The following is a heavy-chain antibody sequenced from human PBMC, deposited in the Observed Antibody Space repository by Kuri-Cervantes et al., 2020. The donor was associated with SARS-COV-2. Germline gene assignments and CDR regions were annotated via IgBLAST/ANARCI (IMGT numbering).Heavy chain of an antibody. CDR3: ARNTPEAYYYYMDV. CDR2: INPDGSIT. Sequence: GESLKISCAASEFTFSRYWMHWVRQAPGKGLVWVARINPDGSITNYLDSVKGRFTISRDNSKNTLYLQMNSLRAEDTAVYYCARNTPEAYYYYMDVWGKGTTVTVSS. CDR1: EFTFSRYW. V-gene: IGHV3-74*01. J-gene: IGHJ6*03.